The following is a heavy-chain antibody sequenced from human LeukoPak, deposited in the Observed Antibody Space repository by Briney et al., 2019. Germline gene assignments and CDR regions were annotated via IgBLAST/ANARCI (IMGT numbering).Heavy chain of an antibody. J-gene: IGHJ4*02. Sequence: GGSLRLSCAASGFTFDDYAMHWVRQAPGKGLEWVSGISWNSGSIGYADSVKGRFTISRDNAEISLYLQMSSLRAEDTALYYCAKSHYYDSSGYYYWGQGTLVTVSS. V-gene: IGHV3-9*01. CDR2: ISWNSGSI. D-gene: IGHD3-22*01. CDR1: GFTFDDYA. CDR3: AKSHYYDSSGYYY.